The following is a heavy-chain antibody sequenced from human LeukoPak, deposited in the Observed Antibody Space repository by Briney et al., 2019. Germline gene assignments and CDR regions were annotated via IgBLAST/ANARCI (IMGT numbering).Heavy chain of an antibody. Sequence: SVKVSCKASGGTFSSYAISWVRQAPGQGLEWMGRIIPMFGTVKYAQKFQGRVTITADTSTSTAYMELSSLRSEDTAVYYCARDRDVDIVATTLTLGYWGQGTLVTVSS. J-gene: IGHJ4*02. V-gene: IGHV1-69*06. CDR1: GGTFSSYA. D-gene: IGHD5-12*01. CDR2: IIPMFGTV. CDR3: ARDRDVDIVATTLTLGY.